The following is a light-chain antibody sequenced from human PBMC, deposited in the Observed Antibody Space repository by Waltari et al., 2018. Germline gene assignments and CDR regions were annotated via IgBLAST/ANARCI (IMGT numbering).Light chain of an antibody. CDR2: DVS. CDR3: SSYSRSSTLVV. V-gene: IGLV2-14*01. Sequence: QSALTQPASVSGSPGQSITISCTGTSNDIGLYDYVSCYQQYPGKAPKLIIYDVSNRPSGVSNRFSGSKSGNTASLTISGLQAEDEADYYCSSYSRSSTLVVFGGGAKLTV. J-gene: IGLJ3*02. CDR1: SNDIGLYDY.